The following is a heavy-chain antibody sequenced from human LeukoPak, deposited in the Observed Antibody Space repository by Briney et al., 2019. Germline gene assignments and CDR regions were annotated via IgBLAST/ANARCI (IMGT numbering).Heavy chain of an antibody. CDR2: IYYSGNA. CDR1: GGSISSSSYY. D-gene: IGHD3-16*01. CDR3: ARGRHVWGY. V-gene: IGHV4-39*07. J-gene: IGHJ4*02. Sequence: SETLSLTCTVSGGSISSSSYYWGWIRQPPGKGLEWIGSIYYSGNAYYNPSLMSRVTISVDTSKNQFSLKLSSVTAADTAVYYCARGRHVWGYWGQGTLVTVSS.